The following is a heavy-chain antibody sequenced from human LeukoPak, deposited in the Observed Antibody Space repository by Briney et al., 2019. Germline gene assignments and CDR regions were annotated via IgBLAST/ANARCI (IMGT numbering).Heavy chain of an antibody. J-gene: IGHJ4*02. D-gene: IGHD2-2*01. CDR1: GFTFSRYW. CDR3: ARDCSSTSCYADY. CDR2: IKQDGSEK. Sequence: GGSLRLSCAASGFTFSRYWMSWVRQAPGKGLEWVASIKQDGSEKYYVDSVKGRFIISRDNAKNSLYLQMNSLRAEDTAVYYCARDCSSTSCYADYWGQGTLVTVS. V-gene: IGHV3-7*01.